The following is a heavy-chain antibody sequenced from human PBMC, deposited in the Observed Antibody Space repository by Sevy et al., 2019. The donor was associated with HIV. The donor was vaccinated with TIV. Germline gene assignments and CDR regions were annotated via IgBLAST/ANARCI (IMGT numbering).Heavy chain of an antibody. V-gene: IGHV3-9*01. J-gene: IGHJ4*02. D-gene: IGHD3-22*01. CDR3: AKDITMIVVADVHFDY. CDR1: GFTFDDYA. CDR2: ISWNSGRV. Sequence: GGSLTLSCAASGFTFDDYAMHWVRQTPGRGLEWVSGISWNSGRVGYADSVKGRFTISRDNAKNSLYLQMNSLRVEDTALYFCAKDITMIVVADVHFDYWGQGTLVTVSS.